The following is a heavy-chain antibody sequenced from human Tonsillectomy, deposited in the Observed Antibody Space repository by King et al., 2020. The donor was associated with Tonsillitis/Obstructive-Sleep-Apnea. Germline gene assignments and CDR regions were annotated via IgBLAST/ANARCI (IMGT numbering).Heavy chain of an antibody. J-gene: IGHJ6*02. CDR1: GFIFSSXS. D-gene: IGHD3-9*01. Sequence: VQLVESGGGLVRPGGSLRLSCAASGFIFSSXSMNCMNWVRQXPGKGLEWVSSISSSSSYIYYADSVKGRFTISRDNAKNSLYLQMNSLRAEDSAVYXCAIXXXDIXTGYPXXYYGXDVWXXGTTVIVXS. CDR3: AIXXXDIXTGYPXXYYGXDV. V-gene: IGHV3-21*06. CDR2: ISSSSSYI.